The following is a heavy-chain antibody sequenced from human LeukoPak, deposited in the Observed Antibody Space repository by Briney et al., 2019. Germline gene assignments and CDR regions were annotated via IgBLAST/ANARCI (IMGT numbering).Heavy chain of an antibody. Sequence: SETLSLTCTVSGDSISNFYRSWIRQPAGKGLEWIGRIYTSGSTNYNPSLKSRVTISVDTSKNQFSLKMSSVTAADTAVYYCARVYNWNSSGLGAPRDWGRGTLVTVSS. CDR1: GDSISNFY. CDR3: ARVYNWNSSGLGAPRD. J-gene: IGHJ4*02. D-gene: IGHD1-7*01. V-gene: IGHV4-4*07. CDR2: IYTSGST.